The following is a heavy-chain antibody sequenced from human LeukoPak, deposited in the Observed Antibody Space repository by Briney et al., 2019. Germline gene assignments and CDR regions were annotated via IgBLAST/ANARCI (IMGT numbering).Heavy chain of an antibody. J-gene: IGHJ4*02. Sequence: SETLSLTCTVSGGSISSYYWSWIRQPPGKGLEWIGYIYYSGSTNYNPSLKSRVTISVDTSKNQFSLKLSSVTAADTAVYYCAREYCLKGGFDYWGQGTLVTVSS. CDR1: GGSISSYY. CDR2: IYYSGST. D-gene: IGHD2-15*01. CDR3: AREYCLKGGFDY. V-gene: IGHV4-59*01.